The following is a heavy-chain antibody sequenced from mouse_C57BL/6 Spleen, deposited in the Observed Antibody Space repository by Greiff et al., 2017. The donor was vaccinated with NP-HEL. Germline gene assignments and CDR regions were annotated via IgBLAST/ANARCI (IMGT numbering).Heavy chain of an antibody. J-gene: IGHJ2*01. CDR3: ARNYGTRDY. CDR1: GYAFSSNW. V-gene: IGHV1-80*01. D-gene: IGHD1-1*01. Sequence: QVQLQQSGAELVKPGASVKISCKASGYAFSSNWMNWVKQRPGKGLEWIGQIYPGDGDTNYNGKFKGKATLTADKSSSTAYMQLSSLTSEDSAVYFCARNYGTRDYWGQGTTLTVSS. CDR2: IYPGDGDT.